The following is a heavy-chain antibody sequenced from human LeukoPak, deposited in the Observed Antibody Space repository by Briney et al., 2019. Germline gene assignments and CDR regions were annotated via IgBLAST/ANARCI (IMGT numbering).Heavy chain of an antibody. CDR1: GFTFSSYW. CDR2: IKQNGSEK. V-gene: IGHV3-7*04. D-gene: IGHD3-10*01. CDR3: ARGLDYYGSGSFSFDP. Sequence: PGGSLRLSCAASGFTFSSYWMSWVRQAPGKGLEWVANIKQNGSEKYYVDSVKGRFTISRDNAKNSLYLQMNSLRAEDTAVYYCARGLDYYGSGSFSFDPWGQGTLVTVSS. J-gene: IGHJ5*02.